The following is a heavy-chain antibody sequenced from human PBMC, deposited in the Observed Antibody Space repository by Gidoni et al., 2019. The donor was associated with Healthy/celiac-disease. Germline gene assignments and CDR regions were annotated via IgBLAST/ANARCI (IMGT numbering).Heavy chain of an antibody. D-gene: IGHD3-22*01. J-gene: IGHJ4*02. CDR1: GYSISSGYY. V-gene: IGHV4-38-2*01. CDR2: IYHSGST. Sequence: QVQLQESGPGLVKPSETLSLTCAVSGYSISSGYYWGWIRQPPGKGLEWIGSIYHSGSTYYNPSLKSRVTISVDTSKNQFSLKLSSVTAADTAVYYCARGDSGYYYEATRWGQGTLVTVSS. CDR3: ARGDSGYYYEATR.